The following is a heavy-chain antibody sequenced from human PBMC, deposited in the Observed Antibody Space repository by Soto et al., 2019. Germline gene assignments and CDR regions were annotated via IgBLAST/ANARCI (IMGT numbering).Heavy chain of an antibody. J-gene: IGHJ4*02. V-gene: IGHV1-69*08. CDR3: ARDWESTVSTWSFGAF. CDR1: RGTFSPYT. CDR2: IIPFLGVT. Sequence: QVQLVQSGAEVKKPGSSVKVSCKASRGTFSPYTVNWVRQAPGQGLEWMGRIIPFLGVTNYAQKFQARVTLTADTSTTTAYMELSGLRFEDTAVYYCARDWESTVSTWSFGAFWGRGTLVTVSS. D-gene: IGHD3-10*01.